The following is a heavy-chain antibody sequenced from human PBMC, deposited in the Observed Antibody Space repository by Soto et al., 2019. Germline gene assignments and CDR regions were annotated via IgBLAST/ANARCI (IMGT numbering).Heavy chain of an antibody. CDR3: ARRGAADYYGMDV. CDR1: GYTFTSYG. D-gene: IGHD3-10*01. CDR2: VSTYNDNT. Sequence: QVQLVQSGAEVKKPGASVKVSCKASGYTFTSYGISWVRQAPGQGLEWMGWVSTYNDNTNYAQKLQGRVTMTTDTSMSTAYMELRSLRSDDTAVYYCARRGAADYYGMDVWGQGTTVTVSS. V-gene: IGHV1-18*01. J-gene: IGHJ6*02.